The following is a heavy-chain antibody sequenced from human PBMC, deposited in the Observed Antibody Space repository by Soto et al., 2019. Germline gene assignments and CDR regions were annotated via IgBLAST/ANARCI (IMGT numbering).Heavy chain of an antibody. CDR1: GASISRYY. CDR3: ARDFGYGGYGDY. J-gene: IGHJ4*02. V-gene: IGHV4-59*12. Sequence: PSETLSLTCTVSGASISRYYWSWIRQSPGKGLEWIGYLYNTGSTIYNPSLKSRVTISVDTSKNQFSLKMNSVTAADTAVYYCARDFGYGGYGDYWGQGTLVTVSS. CDR2: LYNTGST. D-gene: IGHD5-12*01.